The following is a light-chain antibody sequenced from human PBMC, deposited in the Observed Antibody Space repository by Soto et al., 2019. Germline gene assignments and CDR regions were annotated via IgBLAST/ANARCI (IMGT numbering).Light chain of an antibody. CDR2: GAS. CDR3: QQYDKWPRT. CDR1: QSVRSN. J-gene: IGKJ1*01. V-gene: IGKV3-15*01. Sequence: EVVMTQSPATLSVSPGERVTLSCRASQSVRSNLAWYQQKPGQSPRLLMYGASTRATGVPARFSGSGSGTEFTLTISNLQSEDFAVYHCQQYDKWPRTFGQGTKVEI.